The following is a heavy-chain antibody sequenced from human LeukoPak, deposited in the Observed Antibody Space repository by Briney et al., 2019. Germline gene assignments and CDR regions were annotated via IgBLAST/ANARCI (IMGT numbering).Heavy chain of an antibody. CDR1: GFTFSSYS. CDR3: ARDSRRNRSWFDP. D-gene: IGHD2/OR15-2a*01. Sequence: PGGSLRLSCAASGFTFSSYSMNWVRQAPGKGLEWVSSISSSSSYIYYADSVKGRFTISRDNAKNSLYLQMNSLRAEDTAVYYCARDSRRNRSWFDPRGQGTLVTVSS. CDR2: ISSSSSYI. V-gene: IGHV3-21*01. J-gene: IGHJ5*02.